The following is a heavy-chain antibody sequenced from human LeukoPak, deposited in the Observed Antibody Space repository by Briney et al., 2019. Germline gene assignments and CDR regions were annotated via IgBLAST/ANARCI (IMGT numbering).Heavy chain of an antibody. J-gene: IGHJ4*02. CDR3: VRALPYSGAYYFDY. CDR1: GFTFSDHY. Sequence: GGSLRLSCAASGFTFSDHYMDWVRQAPGKGLGWVGRCRNKANSYTTEYAASVRGRFTISRDDSKNSLYLQMNSLNTDDTAVYYCVRALPYSGAYYFDYWGQGTLVTVSS. V-gene: IGHV3-72*01. CDR2: CRNKANSYTT. D-gene: IGHD1-26*01.